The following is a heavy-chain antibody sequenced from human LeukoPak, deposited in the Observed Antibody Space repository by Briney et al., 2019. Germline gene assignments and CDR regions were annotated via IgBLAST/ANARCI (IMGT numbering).Heavy chain of an antibody. Sequence: GGSLRLSCATSGFTFSSYSMSWVRQAPGKGLEWVSYISSSTIYYADSVKGRYADSVKGRFTISRDDAKNSLYLQMNSLRAEDTAIYYCARDPDYWGQGTLVTVSS. V-gene: IGHV3-48*01. CDR1: GFTFSSYS. CDR2: ISSSTIYYA. J-gene: IGHJ4*02. CDR3: ARDPDY.